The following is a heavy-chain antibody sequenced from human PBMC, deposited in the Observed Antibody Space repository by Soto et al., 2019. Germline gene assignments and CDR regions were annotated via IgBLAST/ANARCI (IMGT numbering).Heavy chain of an antibody. CDR3: ARLCSYDYVWGSCLDY. CDR1: GFTFSSYS. CDR2: ISSSSTNI. D-gene: IGHD3-16*01. V-gene: IGHV3-21*01. Sequence: GGSLRLSCVVSGFTFSSYSMNWVRQAPGKGLEWVSSISSSSTNIYNADSVKGRFIISRDNAKNSLYLQMNSLRAEDTAVYYCARLCSYDYVWGSCLDYWGQGTLVTVSS. J-gene: IGHJ4*02.